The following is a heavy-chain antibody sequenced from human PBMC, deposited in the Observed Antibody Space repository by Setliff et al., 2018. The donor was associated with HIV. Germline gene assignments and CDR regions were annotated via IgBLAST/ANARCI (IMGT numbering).Heavy chain of an antibody. Sequence: GGSLRLSCAASGFTFGDYAIHWVRQAPGKGLEWVAVISYDGSYKNYAESVKGRFTISRDNSKNTLYVQMNSLRADDTAVYYCVKDVVKFWSGSGALDFWGPGTLVTAPQ. CDR2: ISYDGSYK. CDR1: GFTFGDYA. J-gene: IGHJ4*02. CDR3: VKDVVKFWSGSGALDF. V-gene: IGHV3-30*04. D-gene: IGHD3-3*01.